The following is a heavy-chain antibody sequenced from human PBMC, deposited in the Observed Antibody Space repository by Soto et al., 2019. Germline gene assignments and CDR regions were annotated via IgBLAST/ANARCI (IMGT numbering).Heavy chain of an antibody. CDR1: GYTFTNYD. V-gene: IGHV1-69*06. D-gene: IGHD2-21*01. Sequence: SVKVSCKASGYTFTNYDISWVRQATGQGLEWMGGIIPIIGTANYAQKFQGRVTITADKSTSTAYLELSSLRSEDTAVYYCAGSVFGGGDYWGQGTLVTVSS. CDR2: IIPIIGTA. J-gene: IGHJ4*02. CDR3: AGSVFGGGDY.